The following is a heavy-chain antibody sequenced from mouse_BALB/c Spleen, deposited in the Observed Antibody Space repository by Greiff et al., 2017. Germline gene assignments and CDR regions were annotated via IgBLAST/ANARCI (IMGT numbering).Heavy chain of an antibody. D-gene: IGHD2-2*01. Sequence: EVQLQESGTVLARPGASVKMSCKASGYTFTSYWMHWVKQRPGQGLEWIGAIYPGNIDTSYNQKFKGKAKLTAVTSTSTAYMELSSLTNEDSAVYYCTRGDGYDVGFDYWGQGTTLTVSS. V-gene: IGHV1-5*01. J-gene: IGHJ2*01. CDR3: TRGDGYDVGFDY. CDR1: GYTFTSYW. CDR2: IYPGNIDT.